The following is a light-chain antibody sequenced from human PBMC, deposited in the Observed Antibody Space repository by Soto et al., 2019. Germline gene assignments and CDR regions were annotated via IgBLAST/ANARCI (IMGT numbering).Light chain of an antibody. CDR3: QQYSSSRT. Sequence: DIVLTQSPGTLSLSAGERATLSCRASESVSSNHLAWYQQKPGQAPRLLIYGGSSRAPRIPVRFSGSGAETDFTLTITRLEPEDFAVYYCQQYSSSRTFGQGTKVDIK. CDR2: GGS. CDR1: ESVSSNH. V-gene: IGKV3-20*01. J-gene: IGKJ1*01.